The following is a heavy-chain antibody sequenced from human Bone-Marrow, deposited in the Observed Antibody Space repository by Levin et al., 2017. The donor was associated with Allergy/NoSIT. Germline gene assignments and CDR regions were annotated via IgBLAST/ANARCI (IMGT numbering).Heavy chain of an antibody. J-gene: IGHJ6*02. Sequence: KLGESLKISCAASGFTFSSYSMNWVRQAPGKGLEWVSSISSSSSYIYYADSVKGRFTISRDNAKNSLYLQMNSLRAEDTAVYYCARVCCTSCYLSNYYYYGMDVWGQGTTVTVSS. D-gene: IGHD2-2*01. CDR2: ISSSSSYI. V-gene: IGHV3-21*01. CDR1: GFTFSSYS. CDR3: ARVCCTSCYLSNYYYYGMDV.